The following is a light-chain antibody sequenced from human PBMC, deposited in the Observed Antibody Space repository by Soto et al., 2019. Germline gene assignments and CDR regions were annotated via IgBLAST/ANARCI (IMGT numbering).Light chain of an antibody. CDR3: NSYSSXSTPYV. CDR2: DVS. Sequence: QSVLTQPASVSGSPGQSITLSCTGTSSDVGGYKYVSWYQQHPGKAPKLLIYDVSNRPSGVSNRFSGSKSGNTASLTISGLQAEDEADYYCNSYSSXSTPYVFGTGTKVTVL. CDR1: SSDVGGYKY. J-gene: IGLJ1*01. V-gene: IGLV2-14*01.